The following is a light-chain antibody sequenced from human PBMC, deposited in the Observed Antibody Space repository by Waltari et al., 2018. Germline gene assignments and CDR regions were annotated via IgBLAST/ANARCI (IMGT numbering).Light chain of an antibody. J-gene: IGLJ1*01. Sequence: QSALTQPASVSGSPGQSITISCPGTSSDIGVYNHVSWYQQHPGKAPKLMIYDVTNRPSGVSDRFSGPKSDYTASLPISGLQAEDEADYYCSSYTTSISYVFGTGTRVTVL. CDR2: DVT. V-gene: IGLV2-14*03. CDR1: SSDIGVYNH. CDR3: SSYTTSISYV.